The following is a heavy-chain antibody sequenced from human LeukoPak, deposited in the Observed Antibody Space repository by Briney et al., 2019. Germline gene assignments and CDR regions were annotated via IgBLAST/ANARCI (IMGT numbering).Heavy chain of an antibody. CDR3: ARDKAIFGVGPGAFDI. J-gene: IGHJ3*02. CDR1: GGSISSGGYY. V-gene: IGHV4-30-2*01. CDR2: IYHSGST. D-gene: IGHD3-3*01. Sequence: SETLSLTCTVSGGSISSGGYYRSWIRQPPGKGLEWIGYIYHSGSTYYNPSLKSRVTISVDRSKNQFSLKLSSVTAADTAVYYCARDKAIFGVGPGAFDIWGQGTMVTVSS.